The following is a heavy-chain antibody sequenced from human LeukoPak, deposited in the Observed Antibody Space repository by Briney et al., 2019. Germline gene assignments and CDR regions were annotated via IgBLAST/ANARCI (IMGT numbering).Heavy chain of an antibody. Sequence: TETLSLTCTVSGGSISNYYWSWIRQPAGKGLEWIGRIYSSGSTNYNPSLKSRVTMSVDTSKNQFSVNLTSVTAADTAVYYCVRCRGTTVLTRFDNWGQGTLVTVSS. CDR1: GGSISNYY. CDR3: VRCRGTTVLTRFDN. V-gene: IGHV4-4*07. CDR2: IYSSGST. D-gene: IGHD4/OR15-4a*01. J-gene: IGHJ4*02.